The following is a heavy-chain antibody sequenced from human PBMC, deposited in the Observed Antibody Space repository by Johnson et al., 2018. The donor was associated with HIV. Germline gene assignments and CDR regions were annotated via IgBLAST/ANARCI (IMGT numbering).Heavy chain of an antibody. D-gene: IGHD1-26*01. CDR3: ARGSYDGDAFDI. CDR2: IATTGDT. J-gene: IGHJ3*02. V-gene: IGHV3-13*01. Sequence: VQLVESGGGLVQPGGSLRLSCAASGFTFSNYDMHWVRQPTGKRLEWVSGIATTGDTYYAGSVKGRFTISRENAKNSLYLQLNSLRAGDTALYYCARGSYDGDAFDIWGQGTMVTVSS. CDR1: GFTFSNYD.